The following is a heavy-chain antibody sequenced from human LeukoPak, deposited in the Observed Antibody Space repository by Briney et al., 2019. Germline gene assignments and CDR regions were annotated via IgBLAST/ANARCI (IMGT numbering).Heavy chain of an antibody. V-gene: IGHV3-64*01. CDR2: ISSNGGST. Sequence: GGSLRLSCAASGFTFSSYAMHWVRQAPGKGLEYVSAISSNGGSTYYANSVKGRFTISRDNSKNTLYLQMGSLRAEDMAVYYCARSVVYYYYYMDVWGEGTTVTVSS. J-gene: IGHJ6*03. CDR3: ARSVVYYYYYMDV. CDR1: GFTFSSYA.